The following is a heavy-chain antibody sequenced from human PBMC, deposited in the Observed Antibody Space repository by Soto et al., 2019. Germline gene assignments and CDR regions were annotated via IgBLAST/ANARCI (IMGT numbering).Heavy chain of an antibody. J-gene: IGHJ6*02. Sequence: SETLSLTCTVSGGSISSGGYYWSWIRQHPGKGLEWIGYIYYSGSTYYNPSLKSRVTISVDTSKNQFSLKLSSVTAADTAVYYCARSGSSLASYYYGMDVWGQGTTVTVSS. CDR3: ARSGSSLASYYYGMDV. V-gene: IGHV4-31*03. CDR1: GGSISSGGYY. D-gene: IGHD6-6*01. CDR2: IYYSGST.